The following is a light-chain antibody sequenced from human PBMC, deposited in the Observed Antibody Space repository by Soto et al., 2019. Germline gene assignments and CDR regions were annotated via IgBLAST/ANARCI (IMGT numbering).Light chain of an antibody. CDR3: SSYAGSNTVV. CDR2: EVS. V-gene: IGLV2-8*01. J-gene: IGLJ2*01. CDR1: SSDVGGYNY. Sequence: QSVLTQPPSASGSPGQSVTISCTGTSSDVGGYNYVSWYQQHPGKAPKLMIYEVSQRPSGVPDRFSGSKSGNTASLTVSGLQAEDEGDYYCSSYAGSNTVVFGGGTKLTVL.